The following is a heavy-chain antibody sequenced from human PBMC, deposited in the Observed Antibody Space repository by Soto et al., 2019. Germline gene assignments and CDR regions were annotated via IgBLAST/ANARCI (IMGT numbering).Heavy chain of an antibody. D-gene: IGHD6-13*01. CDR1: GGSISSYY. V-gene: IGHV4-59*01. CDR3: ARDGNIAAAGMGFDY. Sequence: SETLSLTCTVSGGSISSYYWSWIRQPPGKGLEWIGYIFYSGSTNYNPSLKSRVIISVDTSKNQVSLKLSSVTDADTAVYWCARDGNIAAAGMGFDYWGQGTLVTVSS. CDR2: IFYSGST. J-gene: IGHJ4*02.